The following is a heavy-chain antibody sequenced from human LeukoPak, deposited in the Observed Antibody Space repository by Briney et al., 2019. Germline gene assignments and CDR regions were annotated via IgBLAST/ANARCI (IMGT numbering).Heavy chain of an antibody. J-gene: IGHJ4*01. Sequence: SETLSLTCAVYGGSFSDYYWNWIRQPPGKGLEWVGEINHSGSTNYNPSLKSRVTMSVDTFKNQFSLTLSSVTAADTAVYYCARVQDFETRGYYLGYWGHGTLVTVSS. CDR2: INHSGST. CDR3: ARVQDFETRGYYLGY. D-gene: IGHD3-22*01. CDR1: GGSFSDYY. V-gene: IGHV4-34*01.